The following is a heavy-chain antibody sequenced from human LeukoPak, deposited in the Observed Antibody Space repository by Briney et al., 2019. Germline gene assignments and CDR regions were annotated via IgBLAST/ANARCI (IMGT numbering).Heavy chain of an antibody. V-gene: IGHV4-38-2*02. J-gene: IGHJ5*02. CDR1: GYSISSGYY. D-gene: IGHD3-10*01. CDR3: ARDLWRDYYGPGSVNWFDP. Sequence: SETLSLTCAVSGYSISSGYYWGWIRQPPGKGLEWIGSIYHSGSTYYNPSLKSRVTISVDTSKNQFSLKLSSVTAADTAVYYCARDLWRDYYGPGSVNWFDPWGQGTLVTVSS. CDR2: IYHSGST.